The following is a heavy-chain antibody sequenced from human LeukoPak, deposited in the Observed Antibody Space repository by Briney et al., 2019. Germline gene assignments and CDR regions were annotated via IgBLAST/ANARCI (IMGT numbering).Heavy chain of an antibody. CDR1: GGSISSYY. J-gene: IGHJ4*02. CDR2: IYYSGST. V-gene: IGHV4-59*01. CDR3: ARAPDYGDSPYFDY. D-gene: IGHD4-17*01. Sequence: PSGTLSLTCTVSGGSISSYYWSWIRQPPGKGLEWIGYIYYSGSTNYNPSLKSRVTISVDTSKNQFSLKLSSVTAADTAVYYCARAPDYGDSPYFDYWGQGTLVTVSS.